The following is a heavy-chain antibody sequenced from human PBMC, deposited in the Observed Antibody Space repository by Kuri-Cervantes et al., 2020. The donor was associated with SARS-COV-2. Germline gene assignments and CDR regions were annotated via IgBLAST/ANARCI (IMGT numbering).Heavy chain of an antibody. D-gene: IGHD4-23*01. V-gene: IGHV3-11*04. CDR3: AREVETFYYYYYYMDV. J-gene: IGHJ6*03. CDR2: IGPSGTTK. CDR1: GFIFSDYY. Sequence: GESLKISCPASGFIFSDYYMTWIRQAPGKGLEWVSNIGPSGTTKYYADSVKGRFTISRDNAKNSLYLQMSSLRAEDTAVYYCAREVETFYYYYYYMDVWGKGTTITVSS.